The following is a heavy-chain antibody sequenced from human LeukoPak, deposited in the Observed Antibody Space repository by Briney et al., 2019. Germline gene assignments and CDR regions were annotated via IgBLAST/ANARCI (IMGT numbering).Heavy chain of an antibody. D-gene: IGHD3-10*01. Sequence: GGSLRISCAASGCTFSSYSMNWVRQAPGKGLEWVSSISSSSSYIYHADSVKGRLTISRDNSKSTLYVQMNSLRAEDTAVYYCARDYSSGSYPRIYFDYWGQGTLVTVSS. CDR3: ARDYSSGSYPRIYFDY. V-gene: IGHV3-21*01. CDR1: GCTFSSYS. J-gene: IGHJ4*02. CDR2: ISSSSSYI.